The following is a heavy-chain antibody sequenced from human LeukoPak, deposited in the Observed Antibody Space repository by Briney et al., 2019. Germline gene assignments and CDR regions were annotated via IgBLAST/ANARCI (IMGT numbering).Heavy chain of an antibody. V-gene: IGHV3-23*01. CDR3: AKVTAPLGSSPYYDY. Sequence: SGGSLRLSCAASGFTFSSYAMSWVRQAPGKGLEWVSAISGSGGSTYYADSVKGRFTISRDNSKNTLYLQMNSLRAEDTAVYYCAKVTAPLGSSPYYDYWGQGTLVTVSS. CDR2: ISGSGGST. D-gene: IGHD6-13*01. CDR1: GFTFSSYA. J-gene: IGHJ4*02.